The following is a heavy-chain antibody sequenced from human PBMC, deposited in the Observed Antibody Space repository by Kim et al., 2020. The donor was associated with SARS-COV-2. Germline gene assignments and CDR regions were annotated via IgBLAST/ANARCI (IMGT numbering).Heavy chain of an antibody. D-gene: IGHD3-10*01. CDR3: AKRFTLVRGIPYFDD. Sequence: GGSLRLSCAASGFTFRSYAMSWVRQSPGKGLEWVAVISAGGSVTDYAESVNGRFTISKDNSKNTLHLQMNSLRAEDTAVYYCAKRFTLVRGIPYFDDWGQGTLVTVSS. CDR2: ISAGGSVT. CDR1: GFTFRSYA. V-gene: IGHV3-23*01. J-gene: IGHJ4*02.